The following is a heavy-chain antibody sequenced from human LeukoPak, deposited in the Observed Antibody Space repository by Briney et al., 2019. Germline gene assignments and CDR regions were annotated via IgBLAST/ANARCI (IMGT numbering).Heavy chain of an antibody. CDR3: ARVGIAVAGNFDY. V-gene: IGHV1-8*01. J-gene: IGHJ4*02. CDR2: MNPNSGNT. Sequence: ASVKVSCKASGYTFISYGISWVRQAPGQGLEWMGWMNPNSGNTGYAQKFQGRVTVTRNTSISTAYMELSSLRSEDTAVYYCARVGIAVAGNFDYWGQGTLVTVSS. CDR1: GYTFISYG. D-gene: IGHD6-19*01.